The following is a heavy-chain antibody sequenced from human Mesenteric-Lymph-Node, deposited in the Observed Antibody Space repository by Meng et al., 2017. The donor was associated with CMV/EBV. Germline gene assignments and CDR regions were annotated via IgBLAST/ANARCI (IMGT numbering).Heavy chain of an antibody. CDR3: TTDLPLYGDYDY. D-gene: IGHD4-17*01. CDR2: IKSKSDGGTI. J-gene: IGHJ4*02. V-gene: IGHV3-15*01. CDR1: GFTFSNAW. Sequence: GESLKISCAGSGFTFSNAWMSWVRQTPGRGLEWVGRIKSKSDGGTIEYAEPVKGRFTMSREDSKYTLYLQMNRLETEDTAVYYCTTDLPLYGDYDYWGQGTLVTVSS.